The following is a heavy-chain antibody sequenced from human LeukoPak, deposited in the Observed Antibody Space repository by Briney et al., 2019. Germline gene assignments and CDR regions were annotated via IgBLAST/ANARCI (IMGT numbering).Heavy chain of an antibody. Sequence: GGSLRLSCAASGFTFSSYAMSWVRLAPGKGPEWVSAISVTGSSTYYADSVEGRFTLSRDNSKNTLYLQVNSLRAEDTAVYYCAKGAAVAGTLLDYWGQGTLVSVSS. D-gene: IGHD6-19*01. CDR2: ISVTGSST. V-gene: IGHV3-23*01. CDR1: GFTFSSYA. CDR3: AKGAAVAGTLLDY. J-gene: IGHJ4*02.